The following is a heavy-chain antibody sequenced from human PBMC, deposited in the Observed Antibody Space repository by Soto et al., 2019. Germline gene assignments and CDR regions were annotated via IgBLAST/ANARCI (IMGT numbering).Heavy chain of an antibody. J-gene: IGHJ6*03. CDR3: ARQRGYSGYDLTRETPGYYYYYMDV. CDR2: ISAYNGNT. Sequence: ASVEVSCKASGYTFTSYGFSWVRQAPGQGVEWMGWISAYNGNTNYAQKLQGRVTMTTDTSTSTAYMELRSLRSDDTAVYYCARQRGYSGYDLTRETPGYYYYYMDVWGKGTTVTVSS. CDR1: GYTFTSYG. D-gene: IGHD5-12*01. V-gene: IGHV1-18*01.